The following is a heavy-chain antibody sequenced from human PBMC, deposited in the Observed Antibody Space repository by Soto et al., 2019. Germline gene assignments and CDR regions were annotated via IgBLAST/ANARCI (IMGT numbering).Heavy chain of an antibody. CDR3: AKNWNWGSLVH. J-gene: IGHJ4*02. CDR2: IYYSGST. D-gene: IGHD7-27*01. CDR1: GGSISSGGYY. Sequence: PSETLSLTCTVSGGSISSGGYYWSWIRQHPGKGLEWIGYIYYSGSTYYNPSLKSRVTISVDTSKNQFSLNLGSVTAADTAIYYCAKNWNWGSLVHWGQGTLVTVSS. V-gene: IGHV4-31*03.